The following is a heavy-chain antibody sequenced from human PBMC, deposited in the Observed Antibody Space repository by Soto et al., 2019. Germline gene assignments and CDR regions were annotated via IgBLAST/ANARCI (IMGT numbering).Heavy chain of an antibody. D-gene: IGHD4-17*01. CDR3: ARPPNGDYRVH. CDR2: ISGSGGST. J-gene: IGHJ4*02. Sequence: PGGSLRLSCAASGFTFSSYAMSWVRQAPGKGLEWVSAISGSGGSTYYADSVKGRFTISRDNAKNSLYLQMNSLRAEDTAVYYCARPPNGDYRVHWGQGTLVTVSS. V-gene: IGHV3-23*01. CDR1: GFTFSSYA.